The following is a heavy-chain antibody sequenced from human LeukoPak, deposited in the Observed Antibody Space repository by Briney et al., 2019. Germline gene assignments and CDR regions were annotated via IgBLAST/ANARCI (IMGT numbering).Heavy chain of an antibody. CDR3: ARERGSKCFDY. Sequence: GGSLRLSCAASGFTFSSYWMSWVRQAPGKGLEWMANIKQDGSEKYYVDSVKGRFTISRDNAKNSLYLQMNSLRAEDTAVYYCARERGSKCFDYWGQGTLVTVSS. J-gene: IGHJ4*02. CDR1: GFTFSSYW. V-gene: IGHV3-7*01. D-gene: IGHD3-10*01. CDR2: IKQDGSEK.